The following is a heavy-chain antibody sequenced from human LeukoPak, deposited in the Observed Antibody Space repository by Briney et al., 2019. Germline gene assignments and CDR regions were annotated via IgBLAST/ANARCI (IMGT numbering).Heavy chain of an antibody. J-gene: IGHJ5*02. CDR3: VRQMIRFWFDP. Sequence: PGGSLRLSCAASGFTFNDYEMTWVRQAPGKGLEWISYISSNGRTRSYADSVKGRFTISRDNAKNSLFLQMNSLRAEDTAVYYCVRQMIRFWFDPWGQGTQVTVSS. V-gene: IGHV3-48*03. CDR2: ISSNGRTR. D-gene: IGHD3-16*01. CDR1: GFTFNDYE.